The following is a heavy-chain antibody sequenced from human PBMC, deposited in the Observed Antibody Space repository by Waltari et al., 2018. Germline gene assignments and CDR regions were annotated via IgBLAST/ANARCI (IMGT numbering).Heavy chain of an antibody. J-gene: IGHJ4*02. Sequence: EVQLEASGGGLVQPGGSLRHSCEDSGFTTSRSCTHLVRQAPGKGLVWVSRINSDGSTISYADSVKGRFTISRDNAKNTLYLQMNSLSAEDTAVYYCASAYYDILDWGQGTLVTVSS. CDR2: INSDGSTI. V-gene: IGHV3-74*01. CDR1: GFTTSRSC. CDR3: ASAYYDILD. D-gene: IGHD3-9*01.